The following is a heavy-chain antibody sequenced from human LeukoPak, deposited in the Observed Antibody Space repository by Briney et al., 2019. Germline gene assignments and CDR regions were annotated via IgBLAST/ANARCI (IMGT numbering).Heavy chain of an antibody. V-gene: IGHV1-69*01. J-gene: IGHJ6*02. CDR1: GGTISSYA. D-gene: IGHD6-6*01. Sequence: GSSVKVSCKASGGTISSYAISWVRQAPGQGLEWMGGIIPIFGTANYAQKFQGRVTITADESTSTAYMELSSLRSEDTAVYYCARVGGYSSSPYWYYYYYGMDVWGQGTTVTVSS. CDR3: ARVGGYSSSPYWYYYYYGMDV. CDR2: IIPIFGTA.